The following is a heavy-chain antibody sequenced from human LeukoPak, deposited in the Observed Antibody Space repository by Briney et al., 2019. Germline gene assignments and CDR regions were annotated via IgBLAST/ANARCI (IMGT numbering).Heavy chain of an antibody. CDR2: IYYSGNT. D-gene: IGHD4-17*01. CDR1: GGSISGDY. CDR3: ARGGVRADY. V-gene: IGHV4-59*01. J-gene: IGHJ4*02. Sequence: SETLSLTCTVSGGSISGDYWSWIRQPPGKGLEWIGYIYYSGNTNYNPSLTSRVTISVDTSKNQFSLKVSSVTAADTAVYYCARGGVRADYWGQGTLVTVSS.